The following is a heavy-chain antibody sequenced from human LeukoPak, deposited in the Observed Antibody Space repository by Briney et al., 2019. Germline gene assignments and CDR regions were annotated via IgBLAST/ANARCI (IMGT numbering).Heavy chain of an antibody. V-gene: IGHV3-48*02. J-gene: IGHJ3*01. CDR1: GFTFSSYS. D-gene: IGHD3-10*01. CDR2: ISGGSSIM. CDR3: ARGPDGSGTNAFDV. Sequence: GGSLRLSCAASGFTFSSYSMNWVRQAPGKGLEWVSYISGGSSIMYYADSVKGRFTISRDNAKNSLYLQMNSLRDADTAVYYCARGPDGSGTNAFDVWVQGTMVTVSS.